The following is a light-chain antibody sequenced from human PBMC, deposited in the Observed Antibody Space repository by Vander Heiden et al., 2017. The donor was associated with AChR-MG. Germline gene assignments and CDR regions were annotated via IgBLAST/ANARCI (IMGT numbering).Light chain of an antibody. J-gene: IGKJ4*01. CDR1: QSLRSTS. Sequence: EIVLTQSPGTLSLSPGERATLSCRASQSLRSTSIAWYQQRPGQPSRLLMYDASRRATGIPDRFSGSGSGTDFTLTISRLEPEDFVLYYCQQDGCSPLTFGGGTKVEIK. V-gene: IGKV3-20*01. CDR3: QQDGCSPLT. CDR2: DAS.